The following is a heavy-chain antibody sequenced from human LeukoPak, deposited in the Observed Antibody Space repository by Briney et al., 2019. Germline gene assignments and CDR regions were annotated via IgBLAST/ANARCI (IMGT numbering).Heavy chain of an antibody. CDR2: TSKDGSDN. D-gene: IGHD6-25*01. Sequence: AGGSLRLSCVASGFRFSDYWMHWVRQGPGKGPEWLSRTSKDGSDNFYADAAKGRFTASRDNAKNTVYLEVTNVRPEDTAVYHCARGGYSGSYYRFSWGQGTLVTVAS. CDR3: ARGGYSGSYYRFS. CDR1: GFRFSDYW. J-gene: IGHJ4*02. V-gene: IGHV3-74*01.